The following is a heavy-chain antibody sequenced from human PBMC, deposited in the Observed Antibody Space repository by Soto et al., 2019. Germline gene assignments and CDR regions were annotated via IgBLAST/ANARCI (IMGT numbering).Heavy chain of an antibody. CDR2: ISDSSGNA. CDR3: AREMAGLGGEYDY. D-gene: IGHD3-16*01. Sequence: QVQLVQSGAEVKNPGASVKVSCKTSGYTFTKYGDGWVRQAPGQGLEWMGWISDSSGNANYAEKVQGRITLTTDTSTSTAYIELRSLRSDDTAVYYCAREMAGLGGEYDYWGQGTLVTVSS. CDR1: GYTFTKYG. V-gene: IGHV1-18*01. J-gene: IGHJ4*02.